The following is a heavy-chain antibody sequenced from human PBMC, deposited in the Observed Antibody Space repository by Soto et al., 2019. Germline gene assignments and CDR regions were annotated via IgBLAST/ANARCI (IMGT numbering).Heavy chain of an antibody. D-gene: IGHD5-12*01. CDR1: GYTFTSYG. J-gene: IGHJ6*02. V-gene: IGHV1-18*01. CDR3: ASDNWPNSGYDDWGYYYYGMDV. Sequence: ASVKVSCKASGYTFTSYGISWVRQAPGQGLEWMGWISAYNGNTNYAQKLQGRVTMTTDTSTSTAYMELWSLRSDDTAVYYCASDNWPNSGYDDWGYYYYGMDVWGQGTTVTVSS. CDR2: ISAYNGNT.